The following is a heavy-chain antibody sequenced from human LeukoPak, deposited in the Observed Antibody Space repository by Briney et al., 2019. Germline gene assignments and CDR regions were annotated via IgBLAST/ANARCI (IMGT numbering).Heavy chain of an antibody. CDR1: GESFSAYY. CDR3: ARQTRGYSGYEPYYYYYMDV. Sequence: SETLSLTCAVYGESFSAYYWSWIRQPPGKGLEWIGEINHSGSTNYNPSLKSRVTKSVDTSKNQFSLKLSSVTAADTAVYYCARQTRGYSGYEPYYYYYMDVWGKGTTVTVSS. CDR2: INHSGST. D-gene: IGHD5-12*01. J-gene: IGHJ6*03. V-gene: IGHV4-34*01.